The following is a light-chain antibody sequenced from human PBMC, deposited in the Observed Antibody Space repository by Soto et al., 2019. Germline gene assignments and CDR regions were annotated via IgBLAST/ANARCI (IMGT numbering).Light chain of an antibody. J-gene: IGKJ5*01. CDR1: ESVDTN. Sequence: IEIAQSPATLCVSAGERVTISCRVSESVDTNFAWYQQTTGQAPSLLIYGASIRDTDVPARFSGSGSGTDFTLTINSLQPEDSAVYYCQQYNTWPIAFGQGTRLEIK. CDR3: QQYNTWPIA. CDR2: GAS. V-gene: IGKV3-15*01.